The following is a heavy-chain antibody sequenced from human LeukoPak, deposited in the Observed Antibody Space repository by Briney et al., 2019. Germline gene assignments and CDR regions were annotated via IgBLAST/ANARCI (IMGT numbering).Heavy chain of an antibody. D-gene: IGHD4-17*01. CDR1: GYTFTSYY. CDR2: INPSGGST. V-gene: IGHV1-46*01. Sequence: ASVKLSCKASGYTFTSYYMHWVRQAPGQGLEWMGIINPSGGSTSYAQKSQGRVTMTRDMSTSTVYMELSSLRSEATAVYYCARDSSPTYGDYYFDYWGQGTLVSVSS. CDR3: ARDSSPTYGDYYFDY. J-gene: IGHJ4*02.